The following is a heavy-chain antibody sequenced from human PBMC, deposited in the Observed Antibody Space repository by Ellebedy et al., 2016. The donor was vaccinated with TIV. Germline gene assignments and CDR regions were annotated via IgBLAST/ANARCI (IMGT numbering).Heavy chain of an antibody. J-gene: IGHJ4*02. D-gene: IGHD2-2*01. CDR1: GYTFTNYY. CDR3: ARDRTYAY. V-gene: IGHV1-46*01. CDR2: INPGGGGP. Sequence: AASVKVSCKASGYTFTNYYMNWVRQAPGQGLEWMGIINPGGGGPSYAQKFQGRVTMTRDTSISTAYMELSSLRSDDTDVYYCARDRTYAYWGQGTLVTVSS.